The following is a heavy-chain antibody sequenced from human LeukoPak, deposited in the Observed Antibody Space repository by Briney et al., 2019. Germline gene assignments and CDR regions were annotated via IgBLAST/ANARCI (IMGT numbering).Heavy chain of an antibody. CDR1: GFTFGDYG. J-gene: IGHJ5*02. Sequence: RPGGSLRLSCAASGFTFGDYGMSWVRQAPGKGLEWVSGINWNGGTTGYADSVKGRFTISRDNAKNSLYLQMNSLRAEDTAVYYCARDELLWFGELSGWFDPWGQGTLVTVSS. V-gene: IGHV3-20*04. CDR3: ARDELLWFGELSGWFDP. CDR2: INWNGGTT. D-gene: IGHD3-10*01.